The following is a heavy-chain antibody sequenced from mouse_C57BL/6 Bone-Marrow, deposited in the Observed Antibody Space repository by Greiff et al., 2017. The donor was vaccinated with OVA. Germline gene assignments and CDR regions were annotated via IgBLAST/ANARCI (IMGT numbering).Heavy chain of an antibody. D-gene: IGHD2-5*01. CDR3: ARNSNRGFAY. Sequence: EVNLVESGGDLVKPGGSLKLSCAASGFTFSSYGMSWVRQTPDKRLEWVATISSGGSYTYYPDSVKGRFTISRDNAKNTLYLQMSSLKSEDTAMYYCARNSNRGFAYWGQGTLVTVSA. CDR2: ISSGGSYT. J-gene: IGHJ3*01. CDR1: GFTFSSYG. V-gene: IGHV5-6*01.